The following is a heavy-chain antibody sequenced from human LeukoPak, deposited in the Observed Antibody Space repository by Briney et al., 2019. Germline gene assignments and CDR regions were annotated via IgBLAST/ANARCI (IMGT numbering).Heavy chain of an antibody. V-gene: IGHV4-59*01. CDR2: IYYSGST. J-gene: IGHJ4*02. CDR1: GGSISSYY. CDR3: ARAGYSGYDFDY. Sequence: SETLSLTCAVPGGSISSYYWSWIRQPPGKGLEWIGYIYYSGSTNYNPSLKSRVTISVDTSKNQFSLKLSSVTAADSAVYYCARAGYSGYDFDYWGQGTLVTVSS. D-gene: IGHD5-12*01.